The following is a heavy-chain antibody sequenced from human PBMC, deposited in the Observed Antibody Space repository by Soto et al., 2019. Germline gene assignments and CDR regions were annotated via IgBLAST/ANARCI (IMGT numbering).Heavy chain of an antibody. J-gene: IGHJ6*02. CDR2: INHSGST. Sequence: PSETLSLTCAVYGGSFSGYYWSWIRQPPGKGLEWIGEINHSGSTNYNPSLKSRVTISVDTSKNQFSLKLSFVTAADTAVYYCALTPSYGMDVWGQGTTVTVSS. V-gene: IGHV4-34*01. CDR3: ALTPSYGMDV. CDR1: GGSFSGYY.